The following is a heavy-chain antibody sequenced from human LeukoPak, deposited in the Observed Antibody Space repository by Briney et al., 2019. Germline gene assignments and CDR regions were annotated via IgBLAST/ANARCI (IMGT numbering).Heavy chain of an antibody. Sequence: SQTLSLTCAISGDSVSSAAWNWIRQSPSRGLEWLGRTYYRSKWYNDYAVSVKSRITINPDTSKNQFSLQLNSVTPEDTAVYYCARGGIGYCTSSSCYFDYWGQGALVTVSS. V-gene: IGHV6-1*01. CDR1: GDSVSSAA. D-gene: IGHD2-2*01. CDR3: ARGGIGYCTSSSCYFDY. J-gene: IGHJ4*02. CDR2: TYYRSKWYN.